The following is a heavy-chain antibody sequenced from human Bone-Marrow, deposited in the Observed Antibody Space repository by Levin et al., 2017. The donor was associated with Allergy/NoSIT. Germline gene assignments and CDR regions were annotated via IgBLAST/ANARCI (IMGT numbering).Heavy chain of an antibody. J-gene: IGHJ6*03. CDR3: ASNPGKAGTTAVHYYYYFYMDV. D-gene: IGHD1-1*01. V-gene: IGHV4-39*01. CDR2: LSHGETT. Sequence: LSQTLSLTCSVSGGYISSSNNYWGWIRPPPGTGLEWFGSLSHGETTSYNPSLRSRVAMSVDPSKNQFTLMLCSVPAADTAVYYWASNPGKAGTTAVHYYYYFYMDVWGEGTTVTVSS. CDR1: GGYISSSNNY.